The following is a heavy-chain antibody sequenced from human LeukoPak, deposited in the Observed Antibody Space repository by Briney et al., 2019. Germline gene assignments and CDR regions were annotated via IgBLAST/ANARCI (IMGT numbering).Heavy chain of an antibody. Sequence: GGSLRLSCAASGVTFSTYEMSCVRQAPGKGLEWVSYISPSGSTIHYADSVKGRFSISRDNAKNSLYLQMNSLRAEDTAVYYCAREVYDSSGYDYYRPAFDIWGQRTMVTVSS. D-gene: IGHD3-22*01. CDR2: ISPSGSTI. CDR1: GVTFSTYE. CDR3: AREVYDSSGYDYYRPAFDI. J-gene: IGHJ3*02. V-gene: IGHV3-48*03.